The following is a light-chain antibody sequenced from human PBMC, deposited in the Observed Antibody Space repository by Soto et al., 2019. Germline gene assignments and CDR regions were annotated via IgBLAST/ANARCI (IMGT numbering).Light chain of an antibody. CDR3: HQYAYSPQS. V-gene: IGKV3-20*01. Sequence: EIVLTQSPGTLSLSPGERATVSCRASQSVGHNFLAWFQQKPGQSPRLLIYNGSIRATGIPDRFSGSGSGTDFTLTISRLEPEDFAVYYCHQYAYSPQSFGQGTRLEIK. CDR1: QSVGHNF. CDR2: NGS. J-gene: IGKJ5*01.